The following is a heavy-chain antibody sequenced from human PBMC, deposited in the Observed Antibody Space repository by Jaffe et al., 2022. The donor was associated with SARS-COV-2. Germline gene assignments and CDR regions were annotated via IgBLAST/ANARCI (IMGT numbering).Heavy chain of an antibody. D-gene: IGHD2-15*01. CDR3: ARYGLTATYDY. Sequence: EVQLVESGGGLVQPGGSLRLSCAASGFTFSSYWMAWVRQAPGKGLEWVAHIKEDGSEKYYVDSVKGRLTISRDNAKNSLFLQMNTLRAEDSAVYYCARYGLTATYDYWGQGTLVAVSS. V-gene: IGHV3-7*01. J-gene: IGHJ4*02. CDR2: IKEDGSEK. CDR1: GFTFSSYW.